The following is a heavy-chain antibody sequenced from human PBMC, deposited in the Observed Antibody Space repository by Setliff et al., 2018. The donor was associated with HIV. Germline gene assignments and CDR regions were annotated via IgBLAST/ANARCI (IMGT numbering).Heavy chain of an antibody. V-gene: IGHV3-9*01. CDR2: ISWNSGSI. CDR1: GFTFDDYA. Sequence: GGSLRLSCAASGFTFDDYAMHWVRQAPGKGLEWVSGISWNSGSIGYVDSVKGRFTISRDNAKNSLYLQMNSLRAEDTAVYYCARAPRGSYFDYWGQGTLVTVSS. D-gene: IGHD3-10*01. J-gene: IGHJ4*02. CDR3: ARAPRGSYFDY.